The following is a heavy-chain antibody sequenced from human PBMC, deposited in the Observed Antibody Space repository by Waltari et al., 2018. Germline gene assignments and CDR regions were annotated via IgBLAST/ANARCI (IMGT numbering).Heavy chain of an antibody. CDR1: GGTFSSYA. V-gene: IGHV1-8*03. CDR2: MNPNSGNT. Sequence: QVQLVQSGAEVKKPGSSVKVSCKASGGTFSSYAINWVRQATGQGLEWMGWMNPNSGNTGYAQKFQGRVTITRNTSISTAYMELSSLRSEDTAVYYCARGGYYGSGSYYAYWGQGTLVTVSS. J-gene: IGHJ4*02. D-gene: IGHD3-10*01. CDR3: ARGGYYGSGSYYAY.